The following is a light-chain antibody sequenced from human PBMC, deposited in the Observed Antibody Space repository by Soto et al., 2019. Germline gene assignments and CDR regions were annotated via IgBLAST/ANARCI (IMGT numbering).Light chain of an antibody. CDR1: SSDIGSYDH. CDR2: AVS. V-gene: IGLV2-14*03. J-gene: IGLJ1*01. CDR3: ISYTYRQSYL. Sequence: SVLTQPASVSGSPGQSITISCSGTSSDIGSYDHVAWYQQFPGKSPKLIIYAVSDRPSGVSDRFSRSKSGISASLTISGLQTEDEAVYYCISYTYRQSYLLGTGTKVTVL.